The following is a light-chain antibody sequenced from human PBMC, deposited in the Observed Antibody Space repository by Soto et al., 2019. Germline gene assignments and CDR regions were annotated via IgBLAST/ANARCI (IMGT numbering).Light chain of an antibody. V-gene: IGKV2-28*01. CDR2: LGS. J-gene: IGKJ1*01. Sequence: EIVMTEAPLSLSVTPGEPASISCRSSQSLLHTSGDNYLDWYLQRPGQSPQLLIYLGSKRASGVSDRFSGSGSGTRFTLRISRVEAEDVGFYYCMQAELLLRRFGQRAKVDIK. CDR3: MQAELLLRR. CDR1: QSLLHTSGDNY.